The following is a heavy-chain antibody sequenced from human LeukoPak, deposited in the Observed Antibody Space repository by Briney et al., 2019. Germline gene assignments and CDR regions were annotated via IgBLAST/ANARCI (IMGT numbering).Heavy chain of an antibody. J-gene: IGHJ4*02. D-gene: IGHD1-26*01. CDR2: IIPILGIA. Sequence: GASVKVSCKASGGTFSSYAISWVRQAPGQGLEWMGRIIPILGIANYAQKFQGGVTITADKSTSTAYMELSSLRSEDTAVYYCAIVGAWGIFDYWGQGTLVTVSS. V-gene: IGHV1-69*04. CDR1: GGTFSSYA. CDR3: AIVGAWGIFDY.